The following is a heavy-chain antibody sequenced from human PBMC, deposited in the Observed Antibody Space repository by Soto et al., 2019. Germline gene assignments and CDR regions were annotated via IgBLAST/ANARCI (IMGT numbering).Heavy chain of an antibody. CDR3: ARGTIFYLEYYYRDV. Sequence: QVQLVESGGGVVQPGRSLRLSCAASGFTFSSYGMHWVRQAPGKGLEWVAVIWYDGSNKYYADSVKGRFTISRDNSKNTLYLQINSLRAEARVVYYCARGTIFYLEYYYRDVWGKGTTVTVSS. CDR2: IWYDGSNK. CDR1: GFTFSSYG. D-gene: IGHD3-9*01. V-gene: IGHV3-33*01. J-gene: IGHJ6*03.